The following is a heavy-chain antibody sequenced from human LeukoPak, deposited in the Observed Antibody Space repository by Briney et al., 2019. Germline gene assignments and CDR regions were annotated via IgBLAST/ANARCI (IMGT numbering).Heavy chain of an antibody. Sequence: ASVKVSCKASGYTFTDYFLHWVRQAPGQGLEWMGWINPNSGGTNYAQKFQGRVTMTRDTSISTAYMELSRLRSDDTAVYYCASTVTTFVRFDYWGQGTLVTVSS. CDR1: GYTFTDYF. CDR3: ASTVTTFVRFDY. D-gene: IGHD4-17*01. V-gene: IGHV1-2*02. J-gene: IGHJ4*02. CDR2: INPNSGGT.